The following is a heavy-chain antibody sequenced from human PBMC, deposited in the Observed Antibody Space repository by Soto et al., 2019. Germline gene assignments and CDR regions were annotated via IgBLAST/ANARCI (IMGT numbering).Heavy chain of an antibody. J-gene: IGHJ6*02. Sequence: QVQLVQSGAEVKKPGSSVKVSCKASGGTFSSYAISWVRQAPGQGLEWMGGIIPSFGTANYAQKIQGRVTITADESTSTAYMELSSLRSEDTAVYYCARLGYSGYDYDYCYYGMDVWGQGTTVTVSS. CDR3: ARLGYSGYDYDYCYYGMDV. CDR2: IIPSFGTA. D-gene: IGHD5-12*01. CDR1: GGTFSSYA. V-gene: IGHV1-69*01.